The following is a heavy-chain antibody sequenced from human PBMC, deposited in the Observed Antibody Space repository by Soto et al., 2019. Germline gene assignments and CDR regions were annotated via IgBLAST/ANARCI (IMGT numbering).Heavy chain of an antibody. D-gene: IGHD6-6*01. J-gene: IGHJ5*02. CDR3: ARDGAVAYSSSSGGDWFDP. V-gene: IGHV1-46*01. CDR2: INPSGGST. Sequence: ASVKVSCKASGYTFTSYYMHWVRQAPGQGLEWMGIINPSGGSTSYAQKFQGRVTMTRDTSTSTVYMELCSLRSEDTAGYYGARDGAVAYSSSSGGDWFDPLGQGTLVTVSS. CDR1: GYTFTSYY.